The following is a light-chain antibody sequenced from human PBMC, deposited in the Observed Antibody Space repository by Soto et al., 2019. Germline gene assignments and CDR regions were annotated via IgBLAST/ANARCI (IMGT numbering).Light chain of an antibody. CDR2: GAS. CDR1: QSVSSSY. V-gene: IGKV3-20*01. J-gene: IGKJ1*01. CDR3: QQYGSSGT. Sequence: EIVLTQSQSHLSLSPGERATLSCRASQSVSSSYVAWYQQKPGQAPRVLICGASNRATGIPDRFSGSGSGTDFTLTISRLEPEDFAVYYCQQYGSSGTFGQGTKVDIK.